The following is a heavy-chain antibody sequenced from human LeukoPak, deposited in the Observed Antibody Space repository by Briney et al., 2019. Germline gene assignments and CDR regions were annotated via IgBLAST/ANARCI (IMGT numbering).Heavy chain of an antibody. CDR2: MNPNSGNT. Sequence: ASVKVSCKASGYTFSSYDINWVRQATGQGIEWMGWMNPNSGNTGYAQKFQGRVTITRNTSISTAYMEMSSLRSEDTAVYYCARHSSGWYYYYYGMDVWGQGTTVTVSS. V-gene: IGHV1-8*01. J-gene: IGHJ6*02. CDR1: GYTFSSYD. D-gene: IGHD6-19*01. CDR3: ARHSSGWYYYYYGMDV.